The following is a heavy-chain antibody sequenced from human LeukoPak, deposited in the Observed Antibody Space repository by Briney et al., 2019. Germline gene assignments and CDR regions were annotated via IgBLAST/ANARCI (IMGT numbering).Heavy chain of an antibody. CDR1: GFTFSSHS. D-gene: IGHD3-3*01. V-gene: IGHV3-23*01. Sequence: GGSLRLSCVASGFTFSSHSMAWVRQAPGKGLEWVSSIGGRGGSTYYADSVKGRFTISRDNSKNTLYLQMNSLRAEDTALYYCARDPGVVAFHDFDFWGQRTLVTVSS. CDR3: ARDPGVVAFHDFDF. J-gene: IGHJ4*02. CDR2: IGGRGGST.